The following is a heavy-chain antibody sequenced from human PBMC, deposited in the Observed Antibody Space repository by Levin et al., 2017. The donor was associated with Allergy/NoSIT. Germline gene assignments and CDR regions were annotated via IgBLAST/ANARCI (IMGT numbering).Heavy chain of an antibody. J-gene: IGHJ4*02. V-gene: IGHV1-8*01. Sequence: PGGSLRLSCKASGYTFTSYDINWVRQATGQGLEWMGWMNPNSGNTGYAQKFQGRVTMTRNTSISTAYMELSSLRSEDTAVYYCASPNWNDRYYFDYWGQGTLVTVSS. CDR3: ASPNWNDRYYFDY. CDR2: MNPNSGNT. D-gene: IGHD1-1*01. CDR1: GYTFTSYD.